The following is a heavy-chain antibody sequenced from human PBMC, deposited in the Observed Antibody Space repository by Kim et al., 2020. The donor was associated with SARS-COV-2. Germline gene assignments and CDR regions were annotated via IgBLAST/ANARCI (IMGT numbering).Heavy chain of an antibody. CDR3: ARQASHLWGDY. D-gene: IGHD3-3*02. V-gene: IGHV5-51*01. CDR2: T. J-gene: IGHJ4*02. Sequence: TRYSPSFQGQVTISADKSISTAYLQWSSLKASDTAMYYCARQASHLWGDYWGQGTLVTVSS.